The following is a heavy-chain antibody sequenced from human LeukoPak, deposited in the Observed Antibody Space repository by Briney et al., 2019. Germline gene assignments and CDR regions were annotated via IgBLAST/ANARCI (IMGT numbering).Heavy chain of an antibody. V-gene: IGHV1-2*02. Sequence: ASVKVSCKASGGTFSSYAISWVRQAPGQGLEWMGWINPNSGDSNSAQKFQGRVTMTRGTSISTVYMELSRLRSDDTAVYYCARIYYDSSGFDVFDIWGQGTMVTVSS. CDR1: GGTFSSYA. CDR3: ARIYYDSSGFDVFDI. J-gene: IGHJ3*02. CDR2: INPNSGDS. D-gene: IGHD3-22*01.